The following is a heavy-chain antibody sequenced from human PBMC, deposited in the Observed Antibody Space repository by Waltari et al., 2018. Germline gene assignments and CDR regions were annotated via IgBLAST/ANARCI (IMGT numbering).Heavy chain of an antibody. V-gene: IGHV3-66*02. CDR1: GFTVNSTH. CDR3: ARESRDGYNGDAFDI. CDR2: IDSVGST. D-gene: IGHD2-21*01. Sequence: EEQLVESGGGLVQPGDSMRVSCAASGFTVNSTHMTWVRQAPGKGVEWVSVIDSVGSTEYADSVKGRFIISRDSSENTLYLQMNSLRAEDTAVYYCARESRDGYNGDAFDIWGQGTMVTVSS. J-gene: IGHJ3*02.